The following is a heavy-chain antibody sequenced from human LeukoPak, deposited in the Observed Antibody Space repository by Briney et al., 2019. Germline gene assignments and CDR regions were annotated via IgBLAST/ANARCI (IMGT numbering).Heavy chain of an antibody. Sequence: GGSLRLSCAASGFTFSSYWMHWVRQAPGKGLVWVSRINSDGSSTSYAVSVKGRFTISRDNAKNTLYLQMNSLRAEDTAVYYCARDPLYYDFWSGYYSAFDIWGQGTMVTVSS. V-gene: IGHV3-74*01. CDR1: GFTFSSYW. D-gene: IGHD3-3*01. CDR2: INSDGSST. J-gene: IGHJ3*02. CDR3: ARDPLYYDFWSGYYSAFDI.